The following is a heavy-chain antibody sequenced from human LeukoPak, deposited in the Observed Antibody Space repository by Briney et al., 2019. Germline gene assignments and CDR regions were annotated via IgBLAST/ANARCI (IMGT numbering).Heavy chain of an antibody. J-gene: IGHJ4*02. CDR1: GDSVSSNSAA. CDR3: ARGEYYYDSSGYYSLDY. V-gene: IGHV6-1*01. D-gene: IGHD3-22*01. CDR2: TYYRSKWYN. Sequence: SQTLSLTCAISGDSVSSNSAAWNWIRQSPSRGLEWLGRTYYRSKWYNDYAVSVKSRITINPDTSKNQFSLQLNSVTPEDTAVYYRARGEYYYDSSGYYSLDYWGQGTLVTVSS.